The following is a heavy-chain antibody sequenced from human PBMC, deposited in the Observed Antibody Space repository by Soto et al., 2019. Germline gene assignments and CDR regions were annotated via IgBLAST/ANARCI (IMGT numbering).Heavy chain of an antibody. Sequence: GESLKISCKGSGYSFTSYWIGWVRQMPGKGLEWMGIIYPGDSDTRYSPSFQGQVTISADKSISTAYLQWSSLKASDTAMYYCARSQYCSGGSCYYYYGMDVWGQGTTVTVS. CDR3: ARSQYCSGGSCYYYYGMDV. CDR1: GYSFTSYW. J-gene: IGHJ6*02. V-gene: IGHV5-51*01. CDR2: IYPGDSDT. D-gene: IGHD2-15*01.